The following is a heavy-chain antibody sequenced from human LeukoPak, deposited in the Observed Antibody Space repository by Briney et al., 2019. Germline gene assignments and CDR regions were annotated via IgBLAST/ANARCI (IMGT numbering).Heavy chain of an antibody. J-gene: IGHJ6*02. Sequence: PGRSLRLSCAASGFTFSSYWMHWVRQAPGKGLVWVSRINSDGSSTSYADSVKGRFTISRDNAKNTLYLQMNSLRAEDTAVYYCARVNGGSFDLAYNGMDVWGQGTTVTVSS. V-gene: IGHV3-74*01. CDR3: ARVNGGSFDLAYNGMDV. CDR2: INSDGSST. D-gene: IGHD1-26*01. CDR1: GFTFSSYW.